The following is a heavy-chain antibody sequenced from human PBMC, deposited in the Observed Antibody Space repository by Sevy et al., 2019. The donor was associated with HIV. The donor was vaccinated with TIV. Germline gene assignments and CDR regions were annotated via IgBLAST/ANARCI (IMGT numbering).Heavy chain of an antibody. D-gene: IGHD2-15*01. V-gene: IGHV4-34*01. J-gene: IGHJ3*02. CDR2: INHSGDN. CDR3: ARHCTGSSCSHAFDI. Sequence: SETLSLTCAVYGGSFSGYYWSWIRQPPGKGLEWIGEINHSGDNNYNPSLKSLVTIAVDTSKNQFSLKLNSVTAADTAVYYCARHCTGSSCSHAFDIWGQGTMVTVSS. CDR1: GGSFSGYY.